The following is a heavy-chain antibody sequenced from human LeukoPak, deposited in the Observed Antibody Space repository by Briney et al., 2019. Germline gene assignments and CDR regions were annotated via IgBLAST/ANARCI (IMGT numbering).Heavy chain of an antibody. J-gene: IGHJ5*02. D-gene: IGHD6-13*01. CDR2: IYYSGST. CDR3: ARERLVAAAGTLADWFDP. Sequence: SETLSLTCTVSGGSISSSSYYWGWIRQPPGKGLEWIGSIYYSGSTYYNPSLKSRVTISVDTSKNQFSLKLSSVTAADTAVYYCARERLVAAAGTLADWFDPWGQGTLVTVSS. V-gene: IGHV4-39*02. CDR1: GGSISSSSYY.